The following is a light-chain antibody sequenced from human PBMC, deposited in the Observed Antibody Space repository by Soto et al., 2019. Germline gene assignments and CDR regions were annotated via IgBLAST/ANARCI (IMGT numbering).Light chain of an antibody. V-gene: IGKV2-29*03. J-gene: IGKJ1*01. CDR3: MQGTHWPRT. Sequence: DTVMTQSPLSLSVTPGESASISCRSSQSLLHSDGKTYLYWFLQKPGQPPQLLIYEVSNRFSGVPDRFSGSGSGTDFTLKISRVEAEDVGVYYCMQGTHWPRTFGQGTKVDIK. CDR2: EVS. CDR1: QSLLHSDGKTY.